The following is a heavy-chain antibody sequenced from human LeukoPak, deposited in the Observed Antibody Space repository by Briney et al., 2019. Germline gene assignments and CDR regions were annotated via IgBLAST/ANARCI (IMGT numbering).Heavy chain of an antibody. J-gene: IGHJ6*02. CDR1: GGSVSSGSYY. CDR3: ARDSRYYDSSGSGDYYYYGMDV. D-gene: IGHD3-22*01. CDR2: IYYSGST. V-gene: IGHV4-30-4*08. Sequence: SETLSLTCTVSGGSVSSGSYYWSWIRQPPGKGLEWIGYIYYSGSTYYNPSLKSRVTISVDTSKNQFSLKLSSVTAADTAVYYCARDSRYYDSSGSGDYYYYGMDVWGQGTTVTVSS.